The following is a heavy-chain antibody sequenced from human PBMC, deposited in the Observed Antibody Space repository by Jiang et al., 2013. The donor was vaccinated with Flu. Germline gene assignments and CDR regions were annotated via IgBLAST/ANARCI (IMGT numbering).Heavy chain of an antibody. CDR2: MWYDGSNK. Sequence: VQLVESGGGVVQPGRSLRISCAASGFTFSSYGMHWVRQAPGKGLEWVALMWYDGSNKYYADSVKGRFTISRDDSKNTLYLQMNSLRAEDTAVYYCARGFDVDTALVTLDYWGQGTLVTVSS. CDR3: ARGFDVDTALVTLDY. D-gene: IGHD5-18*01. J-gene: IGHJ4*02. CDR1: GFTFSSYG. V-gene: IGHV3-33*01.